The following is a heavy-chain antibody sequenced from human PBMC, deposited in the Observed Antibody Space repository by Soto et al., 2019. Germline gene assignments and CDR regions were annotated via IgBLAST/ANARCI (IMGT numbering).Heavy chain of an antibody. Sequence: SETLSLTCAVYGGSFSGYYWSWIRQPPGKGLEWIGEINHSGSTNYNPSLKSRVTISVDTSKNQFSLKLSSVTAADTAVYYCARWENDYVWGSYRSLDYWGQGTRVTVSS. CDR1: GGSFSGYY. CDR2: INHSGST. J-gene: IGHJ4*02. V-gene: IGHV4-34*01. D-gene: IGHD3-16*02. CDR3: ARWENDYVWGSYRSLDY.